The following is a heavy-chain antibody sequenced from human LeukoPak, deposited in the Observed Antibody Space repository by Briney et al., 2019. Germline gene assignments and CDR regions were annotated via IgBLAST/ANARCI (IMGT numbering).Heavy chain of an antibody. D-gene: IGHD1-14*01. CDR2: IKQDGSEE. CDR3: ARDVSRKDAFDI. CDR1: GFTFSSYW. V-gene: IGHV3-7*01. Sequence: GGSLRLSCAASGFTFSSYWMSWVRQAPGKGLEWVANIKQDGSEEYCVDSVKGRFTNSRDNAKSSLYLQMNSLRAEDTAVYYCARDVSRKDAFDIWGQGTMVTVSS. J-gene: IGHJ3*02.